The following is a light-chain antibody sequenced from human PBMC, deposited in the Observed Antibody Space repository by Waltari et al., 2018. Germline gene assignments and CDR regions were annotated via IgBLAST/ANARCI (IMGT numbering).Light chain of an antibody. J-gene: IGLJ2*01. V-gene: IGLV2-11*01. CDR3: CSNAGSYEV. CDR2: EVS. CDR1: SSDVGGYHY. Sequence: QSALTQPRPVSGSPGQSVTISCPGTSSDVGGYHYVSWYQQHPGKAPKLMIYEVSKRPSGVPDRFSGSKSGNTASLSISGLQAEDEADYYCCSNAGSYEVFGGGTKLTVL.